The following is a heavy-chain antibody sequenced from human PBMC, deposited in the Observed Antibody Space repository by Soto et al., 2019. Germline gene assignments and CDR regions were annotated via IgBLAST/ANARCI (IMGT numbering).Heavy chain of an antibody. Sequence: PGGSLRLSCAASGFTFSNAWMNWVRQAPGKGLEWVGRIKSNTDGGTTDYAAPVKGRFTISRDDSKNTLYLQMNSLKTEDTAVYYCTTDLAVVTRGHYFDYWGQGTLVTVSS. D-gene: IGHD2-21*02. CDR2: IKSNTDGGTT. CDR3: TTDLAVVTRGHYFDY. V-gene: IGHV3-15*07. J-gene: IGHJ4*02. CDR1: GFTFSNAW.